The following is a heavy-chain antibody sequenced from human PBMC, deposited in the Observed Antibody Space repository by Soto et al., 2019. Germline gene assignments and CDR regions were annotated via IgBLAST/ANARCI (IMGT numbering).Heavy chain of an antibody. CDR1: GVTFSSYS. CDR3: ARDTYGGNADAFDI. D-gene: IGHD2-15*01. V-gene: IGHV3-48*02. Sequence: GGPLRLSCAASGVTFSSYSMNWVRQAPGKGLEWVSYISSSSSTIYYADSVKGRFTISRDNAKNSLYLQMNSLRDEDTAVYYCARDTYGGNADAFDIWGQGTMVTVS. J-gene: IGHJ3*02. CDR2: ISSSSSTI.